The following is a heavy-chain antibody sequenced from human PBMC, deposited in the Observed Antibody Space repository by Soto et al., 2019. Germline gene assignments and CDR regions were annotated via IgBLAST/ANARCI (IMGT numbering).Heavy chain of an antibody. CDR1: GFTFSSYG. CDR3: AKDLYGRVGANNFDY. D-gene: IGHD1-26*01. V-gene: IGHV3-30*18. CDR2: ISYDGSNK. Sequence: GGSLRLSCAASGFTFSSYGMHWVRQAPGKGLEWVAVISYDGSNKYYADSVKGRFTISRDNSKNTLYLQMNSLRAEDTAVYYCAKDLYGRVGANNFDYWGQGTLVTVSS. J-gene: IGHJ4*02.